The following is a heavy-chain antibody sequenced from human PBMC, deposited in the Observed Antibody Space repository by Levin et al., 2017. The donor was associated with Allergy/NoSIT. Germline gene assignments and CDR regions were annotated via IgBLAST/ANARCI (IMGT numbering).Heavy chain of an antibody. CDR1: GASIRRGLYS. CDR3: ASDLEGFNGYKPYCYMDV. J-gene: IGHJ6*03. Sequence: SEILSLTCRVPGASIRRGLYSWCWIRQSAGEGLEWIWRIYVIGCTTYSPSIKSRATKSLDRSTDQVLLKINSVTAADTAVYYYASDLEGFNGYKPYCYMDVWGKGTTVTVSS. D-gene: IGHD5-24*01. V-gene: IGHV4-61*02. CDR2: IYVIGCT.